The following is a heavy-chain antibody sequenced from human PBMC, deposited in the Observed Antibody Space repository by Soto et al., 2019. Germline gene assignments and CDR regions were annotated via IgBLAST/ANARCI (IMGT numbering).Heavy chain of an antibody. CDR3: ARGSAGYYGSGSYYSPYNWFDP. CDR1: GASLSSYY. J-gene: IGHJ5*02. V-gene: IGHV4-59*01. D-gene: IGHD3-10*01. CDR2: IYYSGST. Sequence: SDTLSLTCVVSGASLSSYYWSWIRQPPGKGLEWIGYIYYSGSTNYNPSLKSRVTISVDTSKNQFSLKLSSVTAADTAVYYCARGSAGYYGSGSYYSPYNWFDPWGQGTLVT.